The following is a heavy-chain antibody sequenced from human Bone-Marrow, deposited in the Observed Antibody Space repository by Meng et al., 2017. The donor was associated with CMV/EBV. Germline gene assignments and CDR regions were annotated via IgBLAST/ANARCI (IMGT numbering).Heavy chain of an antibody. CDR3: ARDLMKPGIAVAGVSGFDY. Sequence: GESLKISCAASGFTFSSYEMNWVRQAPGKGLEWVSYISSSGSTIYYADSVKGRFTISRDNAKNSLYLQMNSLRAEDTAVYYCARDLMKPGIAVAGVSGFDYWGHGTLVTVSS. D-gene: IGHD6-19*01. CDR1: GFTFSSYE. CDR2: ISSSGSTI. J-gene: IGHJ4*01. V-gene: IGHV3-48*03.